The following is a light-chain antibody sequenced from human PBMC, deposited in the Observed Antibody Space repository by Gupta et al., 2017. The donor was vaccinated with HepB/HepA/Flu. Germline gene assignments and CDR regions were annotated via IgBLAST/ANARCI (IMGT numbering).Light chain of an antibody. CDR1: SSNIGSNT. CDR3: AAWDDSRNGPV. CDR2: SNN. V-gene: IGLV1-44*01. Sequence: QSVLTQPPSASGTPGQRVTIPCSGSSSNIGSNTVIWYQQLPGTAPKLLIYSNNQRRSGGPDRFSGSKYATSASLAIIGLQAEDEADYYCAAWDDSRNGPVFGGGTKLTVL. J-gene: IGLJ2*01.